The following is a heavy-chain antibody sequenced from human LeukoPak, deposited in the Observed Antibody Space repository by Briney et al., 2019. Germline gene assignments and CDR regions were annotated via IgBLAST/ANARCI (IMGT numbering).Heavy chain of an antibody. V-gene: IGHV3-30*02. J-gene: IGHJ5*02. Sequence: GGSLRLSCAASGFPFSYFGMHWVRQAPGKGLEWVAFIRFDGNDKFYADSVKGRFTIPKDTSRNTLYLQMNSLRAEDTAVYYCAKDLMRDRWFGESWGQGTLVTVSS. CDR1: GFPFSYFG. CDR3: AKDLMRDRWFGES. CDR2: IRFDGNDK. D-gene: IGHD3-10*01.